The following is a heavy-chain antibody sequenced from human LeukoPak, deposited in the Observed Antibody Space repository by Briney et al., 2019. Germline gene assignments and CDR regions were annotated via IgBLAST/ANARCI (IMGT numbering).Heavy chain of an antibody. D-gene: IGHD6-13*01. Sequence: ASVKVSCKASGYTFTSYGISWVQQAPGQGLEWMGWISAYNGNTNYAQKLQGRVTMTTDTSTSTAYMELRSLRSDDTAVYYCARDRKRSSSWYESSDWFDLWGQGTLLTVSS. CDR2: ISAYNGNT. J-gene: IGHJ5*02. CDR1: GYTFTSYG. V-gene: IGHV1-18*01. CDR3: ARDRKRSSSWYESSDWFDL.